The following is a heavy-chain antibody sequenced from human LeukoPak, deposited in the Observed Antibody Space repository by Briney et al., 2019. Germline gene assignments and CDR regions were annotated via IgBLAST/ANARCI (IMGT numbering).Heavy chain of an antibody. D-gene: IGHD3-10*01. Sequence: AGSLRFSCAGSGFSFDDYTMHWVRQAPGKGLEWVSLISWDGHSTYYADSVKGRFTISRANSKNSLHMKMNSLRTEGPALYFCANSLIRGGKVGGAFDNWGQGALVTVSS. V-gene: IGHV3-43*01. CDR3: ANSLIRGGKVGGAFDN. CDR1: GFSFDDYT. CDR2: ISWDGHST. J-gene: IGHJ4*02.